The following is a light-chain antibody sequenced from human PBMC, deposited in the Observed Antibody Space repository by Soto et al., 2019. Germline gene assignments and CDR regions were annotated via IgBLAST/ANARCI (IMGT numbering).Light chain of an antibody. Sequence: QLVLTQPPSVSGAPGQRVTISCTGSSSNIGAGYDVHWYQQLPGTAPKLLIYGNSNRPSGVPDRFSGSKSGTSASLAITGLQAEDEADYYCQSYDSSLSGWVFGTGTKLNVL. CDR1: SSNIGAGYD. CDR3: QSYDSSLSGWV. J-gene: IGLJ1*01. CDR2: GNS. V-gene: IGLV1-40*01.